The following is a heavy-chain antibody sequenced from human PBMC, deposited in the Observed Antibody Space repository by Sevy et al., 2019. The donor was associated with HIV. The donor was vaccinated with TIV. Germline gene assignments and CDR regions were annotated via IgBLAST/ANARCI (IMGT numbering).Heavy chain of an antibody. CDR3: AREGYCSGGSCHYYYYYGMDV. CDR1: GYTFTSYG. D-gene: IGHD2-15*01. V-gene: IGHV1-18*04. J-gene: IGHJ6*02. Sequence: ASVKVSCKASGYTFTSYGISWVRQAPGQGLEWMGWISAYNGNTNYEQKLQGRVTMTTDTSTRTAYMGLRSLRSDDTAVYYCAREGYCSGGSCHYYYYYGMDVWGQGTTVTVSS. CDR2: ISAYNGNT.